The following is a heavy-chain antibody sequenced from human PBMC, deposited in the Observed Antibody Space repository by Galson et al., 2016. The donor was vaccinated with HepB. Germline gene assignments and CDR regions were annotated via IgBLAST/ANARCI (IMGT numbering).Heavy chain of an antibody. CDR1: GFTFGDYA. CDR2: XXTXXXRK. D-gene: IGHD3-3*02. CDR3: VKEMSDVLAFLEGRQSGGLGAFNI. V-gene: IGHV3-9*01. Sequence: SLRLSCAASGFTFGDYAMHWVRQGPGKGXXXVSXXXTXXXRKXXXDSXXXRXXISRDNAKNSLYLQMNSLRNEDTALYYCVKEMSDVLAFLEGRQSGGLGAFNIWGQGNLVTVAP. J-gene: IGHJ4*02.